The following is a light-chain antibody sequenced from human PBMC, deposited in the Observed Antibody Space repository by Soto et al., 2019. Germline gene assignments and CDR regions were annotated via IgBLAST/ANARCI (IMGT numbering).Light chain of an antibody. V-gene: IGKV3-11*01. CDR1: QSVSSF. J-gene: IGKJ3*01. Sequence: EIVLTQSPATLSLSPGERATLSCRASQSVSSFLAWYQQKPGQAPRLLIYDASNRATGIPARFSGSGSGTDFTLTISSLEPEDFAVYYCQRSSNWRYSTFGPGTKVDIK. CDR2: DAS. CDR3: QRSSNWRYST.